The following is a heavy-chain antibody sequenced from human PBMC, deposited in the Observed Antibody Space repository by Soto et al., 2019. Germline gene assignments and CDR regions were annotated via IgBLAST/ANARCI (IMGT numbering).Heavy chain of an antibody. D-gene: IGHD1-1*01. V-gene: IGHV4-31*03. CDR2: IYYSGST. Sequence: QVQLQESGPGLVKPSQTLSLTCTVSGGSISSGCYYWSWIRQHPGKGLECIGYIYYSGSTYYNPALKSRVTIAVDTSKNQFSLRLSSATAANTAVYSCARDPQRTYPDDAFGICGQGTMVTVSS. J-gene: IGHJ3*02. CDR3: ARDPQRTYPDDAFGI. CDR1: GGSISSGCYY.